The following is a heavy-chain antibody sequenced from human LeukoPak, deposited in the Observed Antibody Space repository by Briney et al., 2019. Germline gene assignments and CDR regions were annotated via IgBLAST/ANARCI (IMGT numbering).Heavy chain of an antibody. CDR3: ARATPKYCSGGSCPHLDY. CDR2: ISYDRSNK. V-gene: IGHV3-30-3*01. Sequence: GGSLRLSCAASGFTFSSYAMHWVRQAPGKGLEWVAVISYDRSNKYYADSVKGRFTISRDNSKNTLYLQMNSLRAEDTAVYYCARATPKYCSGGSCPHLDYWGQGTLVTVSS. J-gene: IGHJ4*02. D-gene: IGHD2-15*01. CDR1: GFTFSSYA.